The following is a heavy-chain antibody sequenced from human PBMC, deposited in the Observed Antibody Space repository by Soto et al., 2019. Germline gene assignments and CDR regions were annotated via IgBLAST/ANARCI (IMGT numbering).Heavy chain of an antibody. Sequence: SQTLSLTCDISGDSVSSNSAAWNWIRQSPSRGLEWLGRTYYRSKWYNDYAVSVRGRITINPDTSKNQFSLQLKAVTPDDTAVYYCARGRADGRGDSLDPWGQGTQVTV. V-gene: IGHV6-1*01. J-gene: IGHJ5*02. CDR2: TYYRSKWYN. CDR3: ARGRADGRGDSLDP. D-gene: IGHD6-13*01. CDR1: GDSVSSNSAA.